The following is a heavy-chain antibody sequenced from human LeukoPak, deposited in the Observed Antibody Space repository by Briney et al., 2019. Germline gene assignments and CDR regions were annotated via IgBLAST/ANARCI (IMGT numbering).Heavy chain of an antibody. Sequence: PGGSLRLSCAVSGFPFSSYEMNWVRQAPGKGLEWVSAISVSGATTYYADSVKGRFTISRDNSKNTLSLQMNSLRAEDTAMYYCAKGDLRYPGAFDIWGQGTMVTVSS. CDR2: ISVSGATT. CDR3: AKGDLRYPGAFDI. J-gene: IGHJ3*02. D-gene: IGHD3-9*01. CDR1: GFPFSSYE. V-gene: IGHV3-23*01.